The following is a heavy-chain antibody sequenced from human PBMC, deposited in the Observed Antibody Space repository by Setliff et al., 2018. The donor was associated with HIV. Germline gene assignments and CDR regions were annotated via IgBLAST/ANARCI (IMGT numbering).Heavy chain of an antibody. V-gene: IGHV1-2*02. CDR1: GYTFTAYY. Sequence: GASVKVSCKAYGYTFTAYYMHWVRQAPGQGLGWMGWIIAMLGITNYAQKFQGRVTMIADKSTGTAYMDLSSLTSDDTAVYYCASSFGGNSLRHEAAFDIWGPGTMVTVSS. J-gene: IGHJ3*02. CDR3: ASSFGGNSLRHEAAFDI. D-gene: IGHD2-21*02. CDR2: IIAMLGIT.